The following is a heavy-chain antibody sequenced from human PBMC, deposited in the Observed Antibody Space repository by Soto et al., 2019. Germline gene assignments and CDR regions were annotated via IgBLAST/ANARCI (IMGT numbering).Heavy chain of an antibody. CDR3: ARSEEDSDYYYYGMDV. CDR1: GDTVSSNSVA. D-gene: IGHD2-15*01. V-gene: IGHV6-1*01. J-gene: IGHJ6*02. Sequence: SQTLSITCVCSGDTVSSNSVAWNWARQSPSRGLEWLGRTYYRSRWYSDYAVSVRSRIDINADTSKNQVSLQLNSVTPEDTAVYYCARSEEDSDYYYYGMDVWGQGTTVTVSS. CDR2: TYYRSRWYS.